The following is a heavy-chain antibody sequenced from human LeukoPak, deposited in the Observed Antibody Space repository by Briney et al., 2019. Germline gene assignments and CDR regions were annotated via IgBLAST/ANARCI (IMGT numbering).Heavy chain of an antibody. CDR3: ARDQDIVVVPAAMRRAFDY. CDR1: GYTFTSYA. CDR2: INAGNGNT. V-gene: IGHV1-3*01. Sequence: GASVKVSCKASGYTFTSYAMHWVRQAPGQRFEWMGWINAGNGNTKYSQKFQGRVTITRDTSASTAYMELSSLRSEDTAVYYCARDQDIVVVPAAMRRAFDYWGQGTLVTVSS. J-gene: IGHJ4*02. D-gene: IGHD2-2*01.